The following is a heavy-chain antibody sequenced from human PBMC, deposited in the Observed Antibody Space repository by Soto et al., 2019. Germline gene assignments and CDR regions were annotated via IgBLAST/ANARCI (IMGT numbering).Heavy chain of an antibody. CDR3: ARDGRDIVVVPAAAHFDY. CDR1: GGTFSSYA. J-gene: IGHJ4*02. Sequence: WASVKVSCKASGGTFSSYAISWVRQAPGQGLEWMGGIIPIFGTANYAQKFQGRVTITADESTSTAYMELSSLRSEDTAVYYCARDGRDIVVVPAAAHFDYWGQGTLVTSPQ. V-gene: IGHV1-69*13. CDR2: IIPIFGTA. D-gene: IGHD2-2*01.